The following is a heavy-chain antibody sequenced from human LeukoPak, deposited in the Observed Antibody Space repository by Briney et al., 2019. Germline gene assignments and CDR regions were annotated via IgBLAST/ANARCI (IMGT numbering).Heavy chain of an antibody. D-gene: IGHD4-17*01. CDR1: GYTFTGYY. J-gene: IGHJ3*02. Sequence: GASVTVSCKASGYTFTGYYMHWVRQAPGQGLEWMGWINPNSGGTNYAQKFQGRVTMTRDTSISTAYMELSRLRSDDTAVYYCARDSYGDYARAFDIWGQGTMVTVSS. V-gene: IGHV1-2*02. CDR3: ARDSYGDYARAFDI. CDR2: INPNSGGT.